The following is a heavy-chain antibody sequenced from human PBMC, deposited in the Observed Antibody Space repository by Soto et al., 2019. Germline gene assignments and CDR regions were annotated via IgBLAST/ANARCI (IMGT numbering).Heavy chain of an antibody. D-gene: IGHD1-26*01. Sequence: PSETLSLTCTVSGGSISSYYWSWIRQPPGKGLEWIGYIYYSGSTNYNPSLKSRVTISVDTSKNQFSLKLSSVTAADTAVYYCGGTLSGSYYYGRFDYWGQGTRVTVPS. CDR3: GGTLSGSYYYGRFDY. CDR1: GGSISSYY. CDR2: IYYSGST. V-gene: IGHV4-59*01. J-gene: IGHJ4*02.